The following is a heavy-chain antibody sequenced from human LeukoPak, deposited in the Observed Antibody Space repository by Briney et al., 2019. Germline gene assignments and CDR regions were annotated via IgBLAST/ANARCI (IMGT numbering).Heavy chain of an antibody. J-gene: IGHJ4*02. D-gene: IGHD6-13*01. CDR2: INRSGST. CDR3: ATPIAAAGTDTHTYTDY. Sequence: SETLSLTCAVYGGSFSGYYWSWIRQPPGKGLEWIGEINRSGSTNYNPSLRSRVTISVDTSKNQFSLELSSVTAADTAVYYCATPIAAAGTDTHTYTDYWGQGTLVTVPS. V-gene: IGHV4-34*01. CDR1: GGSFSGYY.